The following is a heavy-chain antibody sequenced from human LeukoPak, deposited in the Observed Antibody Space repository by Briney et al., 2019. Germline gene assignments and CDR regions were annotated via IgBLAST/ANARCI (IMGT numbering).Heavy chain of an antibody. D-gene: IGHD3-3*01. CDR3: TRGVGVTILGVGGQAFDI. V-gene: IGHV1-46*03. CDR2: INPSGGTT. Sequence: GASVKVSCKASGYTFTSNYMYWLRQAPGQGLEWMGIINPSGGTTRYAQKFQGRVTMTRDTSTSTLYMELSSLRSEDTAVYYCTRGVGVTILGVGGQAFDIWGQGTMVTVSS. CDR1: GYTFTSNY. J-gene: IGHJ3*02.